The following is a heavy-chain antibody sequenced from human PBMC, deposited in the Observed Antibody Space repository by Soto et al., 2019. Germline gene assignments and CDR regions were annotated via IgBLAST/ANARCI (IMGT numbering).Heavy chain of an antibody. Sequence: GGSRPFSGASLVFTFTNYWVHWDRRAPDKGLAWVERVDNEGIYTTNADSVKGRFTISRDNAKNTLYLQMHDLRVEDKDVYYCGSVFEYWGQGSLVTVSS. CDR2: VDNEGIYT. V-gene: IGHV3-74*03. CDR3: GSVFEY. CDR1: VFTFTNYW. J-gene: IGHJ4*02.